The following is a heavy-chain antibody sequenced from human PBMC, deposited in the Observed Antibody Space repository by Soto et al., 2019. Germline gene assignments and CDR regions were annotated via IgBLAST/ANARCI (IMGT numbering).Heavy chain of an antibody. V-gene: IGHV4-59*01. Sequence: SETLSLTCTVSGGSISSYYWSWIRQPPGKGLEWIGYIYYSGSTNYNPSLKSRVTISVDTSKNQFSLKLSSVTAADTAVYYCASVYGDYAGGAFDIWGQGTMVTVSS. CDR3: ASVYGDYAGGAFDI. D-gene: IGHD4-17*01. J-gene: IGHJ3*02. CDR1: GGSISSYY. CDR2: IYYSGST.